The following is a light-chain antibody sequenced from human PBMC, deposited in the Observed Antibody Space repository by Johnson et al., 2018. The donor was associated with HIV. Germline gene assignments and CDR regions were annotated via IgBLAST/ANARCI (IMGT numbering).Light chain of an antibody. CDR2: DNN. CDR3: GTWDNSLSAYV. CDR1: SSNIGNNR. Sequence: QSVLTQPPSVSAAPGQKVTISCSGSSSNIGNNRVSWYQQLPGTAPKLLIYDNNKRPSGIPDRFSGSKSGTSATLAITGLQPGDEADYYCGTWDNSLSAYVFGTGTKVTVL. J-gene: IGLJ1*01. V-gene: IGLV1-51*01.